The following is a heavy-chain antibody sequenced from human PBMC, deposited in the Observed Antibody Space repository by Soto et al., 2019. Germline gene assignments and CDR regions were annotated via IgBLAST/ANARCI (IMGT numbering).Heavy chain of an antibody. Sequence: SETLSLTCTVSGGSVSSSSYYWGWIRQPPGKGLEWIGSIYYSGSTYYNPSLKSRVTISVDTSKNQFSPKLSSVTAADTAVYYCARHIRHFITMVRGFFNWFDPWGQGTLVTVSS. D-gene: IGHD3-10*01. CDR1: GGSVSSSSYY. CDR2: IYYSGST. J-gene: IGHJ5*02. V-gene: IGHV4-39*01. CDR3: ARHIRHFITMVRGFFNWFDP.